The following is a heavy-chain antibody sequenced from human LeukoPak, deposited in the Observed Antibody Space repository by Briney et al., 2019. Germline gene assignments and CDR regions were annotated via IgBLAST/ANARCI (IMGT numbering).Heavy chain of an antibody. V-gene: IGHV3-53*01. CDR2: IYTGGNT. Sequence: GGSLRLSCAASGFTVDSNYLSWVRQAPGKGLEWVSTIYTGGNTYYAASVKGRFTISRDNAKNSLYLQMNSLRAEDTAVYYCARDPGSGYFLWGQGTTVTVSS. J-gene: IGHJ6*02. CDR3: ARDPGSGYFL. D-gene: IGHD3-3*01. CDR1: GFTVDSNY.